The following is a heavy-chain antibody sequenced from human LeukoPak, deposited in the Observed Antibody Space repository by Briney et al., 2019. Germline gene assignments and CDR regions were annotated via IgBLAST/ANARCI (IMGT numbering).Heavy chain of an antibody. J-gene: IGHJ4*02. V-gene: IGHV3-21*01. CDR1: GFTFSSYR. Sequence: NTGGSLRLSCAASGFTFSSYRMNWVRQAPGKGLEWVSSISSSSSYIYYADSVKGRFTISRDNAKNSLYLQMNSLRAEDTAVYYCARDKELTGYYDYWGQGTLVTVSS. CDR3: ARDKELTGYYDY. D-gene: IGHD3-9*01. CDR2: ISSSSSYI.